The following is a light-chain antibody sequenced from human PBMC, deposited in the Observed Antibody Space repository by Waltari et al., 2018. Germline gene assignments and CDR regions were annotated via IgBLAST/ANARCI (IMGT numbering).Light chain of an antibody. CDR3: CSYAGRYTYI. CDR1: SGDVGGHDF. V-gene: IGLV2-11*01. CDR2: DVT. Sequence: QSALTKPRSVSGSPGQSVTISCTGTSGDVGGHDFVSWFQELPGKAPKLIIYDVTKRPSGVPDRFSGSKSANTASLTISGLQAEDEANYYCCSYAGRYTYIFGGGTKLTVL. J-gene: IGLJ2*01.